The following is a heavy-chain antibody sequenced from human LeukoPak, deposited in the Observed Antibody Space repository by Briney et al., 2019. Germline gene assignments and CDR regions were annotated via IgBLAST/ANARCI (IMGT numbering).Heavy chain of an antibody. J-gene: IGHJ4*02. Sequence: SETLSLTCAVYGGSFSGDYLTWISQPPGKGLEWIGEVNHSGSTNYNPSLKSRVTISVDTSKNQFSLKLNSVTAADTAVYYCATRSFRWRVYDYWGQGTPVTVSS. D-gene: IGHD3-16*02. V-gene: IGHV4-34*01. CDR1: GGSFSGDY. CDR3: ATRSFRWRVYDY. CDR2: VNHSGST.